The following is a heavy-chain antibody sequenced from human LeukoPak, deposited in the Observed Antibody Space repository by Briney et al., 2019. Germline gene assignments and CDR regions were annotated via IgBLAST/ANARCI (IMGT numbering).Heavy chain of an antibody. Sequence: KSSETLSLTCTVSGYSISSGYYWGWIRQPPGKGLEWIGSIYHSGSTYYNPSLKSRVTISVDTSKNQFSLKLSSVTAADTAVYYCARDPHMITFGGVIVSGAFDIWGQGTMVTVSS. J-gene: IGHJ3*02. CDR3: ARDPHMITFGGVIVSGAFDI. D-gene: IGHD3-16*02. CDR1: GYSISSGYY. CDR2: IYHSGST. V-gene: IGHV4-38-2*02.